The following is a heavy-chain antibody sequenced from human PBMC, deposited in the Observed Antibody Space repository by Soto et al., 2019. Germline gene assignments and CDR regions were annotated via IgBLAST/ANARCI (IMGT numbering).Heavy chain of an antibody. Sequence: SETLSLTCTVSGGSISSYYWSWIRQPPGKGLEWIGYIYYSGSTNYNPSLKSRVTISVDTSKNQFSLKLSSVTAADTAVYYCARSQFTFGGVIVFFDYWGQGTLVTVSS. D-gene: IGHD3-16*02. CDR1: GGSISSYY. V-gene: IGHV4-59*08. J-gene: IGHJ4*02. CDR3: ARSQFTFGGVIVFFDY. CDR2: IYYSGST.